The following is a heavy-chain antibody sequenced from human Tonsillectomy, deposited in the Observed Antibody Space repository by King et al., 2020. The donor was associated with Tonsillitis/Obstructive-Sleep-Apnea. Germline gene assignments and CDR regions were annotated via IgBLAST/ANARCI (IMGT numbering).Heavy chain of an antibody. D-gene: IGHD2-15*01. CDR3: ARESPTRYCSGGRCYSPFDY. J-gene: IGHJ4*02. V-gene: IGHV3-33*01. Sequence: VQMVESGGGVVQPGRSLRLSCAASGFTFSSYGMHWVRQAPGKGLEWVAVIWYDGSKEFYADSVRGRFTISRDNSKSTLYLQMNSLRAEDTAVYYCARESPTRYCSGGRCYSPFDYWGQGTLVTVSS. CDR1: GFTFSSYG. CDR2: IWYDGSKE.